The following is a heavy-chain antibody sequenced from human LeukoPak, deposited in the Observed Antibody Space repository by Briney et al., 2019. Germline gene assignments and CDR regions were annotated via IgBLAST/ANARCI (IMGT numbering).Heavy chain of an antibody. D-gene: IGHD1-26*01. V-gene: IGHV4-39*01. Sequence: SETLSLTCTVSGGSISSSGYYWGWIRQPPGKGLDWIGSIYSSGNTYYSPSLKSRVTISSDTSKNQFSLRLSSMTAADTAVYYCARHNSGTYLDWGQGNLVTVSS. CDR3: ARHNSGTYLD. CDR2: IYSSGNT. J-gene: IGHJ4*02. CDR1: GGSISSSGYY.